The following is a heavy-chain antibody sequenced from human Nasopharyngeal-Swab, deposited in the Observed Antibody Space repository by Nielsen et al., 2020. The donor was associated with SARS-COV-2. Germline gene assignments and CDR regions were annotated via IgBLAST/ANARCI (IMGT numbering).Heavy chain of an antibody. CDR3: ATGGYSYEKYYFDY. J-gene: IGHJ4*02. V-gene: IGHV3-23*01. CDR2: IRGSGGST. D-gene: IGHD5-18*01. Sequence: GESLKISCAASGFTFSSYAMSWVRQAPGKGLEWVSAIRGSGGSTYYADPVKGRFTISRDNAKTTLYLQMNSLRPEDTAVYYCATGGYSYEKYYFDYWGQGTLVTVSS. CDR1: GFTFSSYA.